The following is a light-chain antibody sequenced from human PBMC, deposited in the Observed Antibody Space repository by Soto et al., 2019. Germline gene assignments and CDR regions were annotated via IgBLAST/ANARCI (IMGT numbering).Light chain of an antibody. J-gene: IGLJ2*01. Sequence: QSVLTQPPSVSGAPGQRVTISCTGSSSNIGAGYDVHWYQQLPGTAPKLLIYGNSNRPSGVPDRFSGSKSGTSASLAITGLQAEDEADYYCQSYDSSLSGPYVVFGVGTKVTVL. CDR3: QSYDSSLSGPYVV. CDR1: SSNIGAGYD. V-gene: IGLV1-40*01. CDR2: GNS.